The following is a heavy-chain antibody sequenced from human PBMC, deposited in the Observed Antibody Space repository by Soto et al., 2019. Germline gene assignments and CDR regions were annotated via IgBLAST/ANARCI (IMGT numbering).Heavy chain of an antibody. CDR2: IIPIFGTA. V-gene: IGHV1-69*13. J-gene: IGHJ4*02. Sequence: ASVKVSCKASGGTFSSYAISRVRQAPGQGLEWMGGIIPIFGTANYAQKFQGRVTITADESTSTAYMELSSLRSEDTAVYYCARDRGQPVAGTFSPLDYWGQGTLVTVSS. CDR3: ARDRGQPVAGTFSPLDY. CDR1: GGTFSSYA. D-gene: IGHD6-19*01.